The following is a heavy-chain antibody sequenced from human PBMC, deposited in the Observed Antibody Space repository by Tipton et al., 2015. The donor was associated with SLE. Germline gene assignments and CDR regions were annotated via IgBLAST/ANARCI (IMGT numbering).Heavy chain of an antibody. Sequence: LRLSCTVSGGSITNNNYYWGWVRQAPGKGLEWIGSIHHSGSTYYSPSLKTRVIISLDTSKSQVSLRLTSVTAADTAMYYCARDRAICTTRTCYGENWLDPWGQGTLVAVS. D-gene: IGHD2-2*01. CDR2: IHHSGST. CDR3: ARDRAICTTRTCYGENWLDP. J-gene: IGHJ5*02. CDR1: GGSITNNNYY. V-gene: IGHV4-39*07.